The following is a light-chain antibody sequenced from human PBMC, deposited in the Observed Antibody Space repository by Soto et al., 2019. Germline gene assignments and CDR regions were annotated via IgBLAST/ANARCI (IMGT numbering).Light chain of an antibody. Sequence: DIQMTQSPSSVSASVGDRVTITCRASQGVSTWLAWYQQKPGKAPNLLIYTASSLQSGVPSRFSGSGSGTDFTLTINGLQPEGFATYYCHQPASFPITFGQGTRLEIK. CDR2: TAS. CDR1: QGVSTW. J-gene: IGKJ5*01. V-gene: IGKV1-12*01. CDR3: HQPASFPIT.